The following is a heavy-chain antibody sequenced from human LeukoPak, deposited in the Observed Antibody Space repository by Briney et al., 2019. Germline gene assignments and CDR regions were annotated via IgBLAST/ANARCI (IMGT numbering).Heavy chain of an antibody. V-gene: IGHV5-51*01. CDR3: ARLTTVTTGRQYFQH. CDR1: GYSFTTYW. J-gene: IGHJ1*01. CDR2: IYPGDSDT. Sequence: GESLKISFKASGYSFTTYWIGWVRQMPGKGLEWMGIIYPGDSDTKYSSSFQGQVTISADKSISTAYLQWNSLKASDTAVYYCARLTTVTTGRQYFQHWGQGTLVTVSS. D-gene: IGHD4-17*01.